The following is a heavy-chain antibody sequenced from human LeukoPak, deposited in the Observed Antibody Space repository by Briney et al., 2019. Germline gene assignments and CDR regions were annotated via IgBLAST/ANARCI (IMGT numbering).Heavy chain of an antibody. CDR1: GGSFSGYY. Sequence: PSETLSLTCAVYGGSFSGYYWSWIPQPPGKGLEWIGEINHSGITNYIPSLKSRVTISVDTSKNQCSLKLSSVLAADTAVYYCARGDFFGFWGQGTLVTVSS. CDR2: INHSGIT. J-gene: IGHJ4*02. V-gene: IGHV4-34*01. D-gene: IGHD3-3*01. CDR3: ARGDFFGF.